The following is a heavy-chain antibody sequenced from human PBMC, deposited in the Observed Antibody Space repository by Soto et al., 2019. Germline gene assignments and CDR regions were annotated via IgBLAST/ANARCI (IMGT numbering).Heavy chain of an antibody. J-gene: IGHJ4*02. V-gene: IGHV3-53*02. CDR3: ASMVRGAPVGY. CDR2: IYSDGST. CDR1: GFTVSSNY. D-gene: IGHD3-10*01. Sequence: EVQLVETGGDLIQPGGSLRLSCAASGFTVSSNYMSWVRQAPGKGLEWVSVIYSDGSTYYADSVKGRFTISKDNSKNTLYLQVSSLRAEDTAMYYCASMVRGAPVGYWGQGTLVTVSS.